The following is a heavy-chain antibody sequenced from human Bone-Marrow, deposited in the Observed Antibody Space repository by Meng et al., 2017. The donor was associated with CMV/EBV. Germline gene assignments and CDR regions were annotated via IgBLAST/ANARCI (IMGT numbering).Heavy chain of an antibody. CDR1: GGSFSGYY. CDR3: ARGGVVVNGAPFDY. CDR2: INHSGST. D-gene: IGHD3-22*01. J-gene: IGHJ4*02. Sequence: QQRGAGLFTSSDTLSLPCAVYGGSFSGYYWSWIRQPPGKGLEWIGEINHSGSTNYNPSLKSRVTISVDTSKNQFSLKLSSVTAADTAVYYCARGGVVVNGAPFDYWGQGTLVTVSS. V-gene: IGHV4-34*01.